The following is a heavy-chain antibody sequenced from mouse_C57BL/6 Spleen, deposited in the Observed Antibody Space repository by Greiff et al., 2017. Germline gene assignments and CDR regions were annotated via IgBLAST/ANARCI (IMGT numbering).Heavy chain of an antibody. Sequence: QVQLQQSGPGLVQPSPSLSITCTVSGFSLTSYGVHWVRQSPGKGLEWLGVIWRGGSTDYNAAFMSRLSITKDNSKSQVFFKMNSLQADDTAIYYCAKNYYYGSSYHWYCDVWGTGTTVTVSS. CDR3: AKNYYYGSSYHWYCDV. CDR2: IWRGGST. D-gene: IGHD1-1*01. J-gene: IGHJ1*03. V-gene: IGHV2-5*01. CDR1: GFSLTSYG.